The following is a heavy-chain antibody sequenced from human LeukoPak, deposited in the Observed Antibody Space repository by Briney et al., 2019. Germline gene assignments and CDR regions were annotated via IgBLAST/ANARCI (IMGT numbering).Heavy chain of an antibody. CDR1: GFTFSDYY. Sequence: GGSLRLSCAASGFTFSDYYMSWIRQAPGKGLEWVSYIRSSSSNTNYADSVKGRFTISRDNAKNSLYLQMNSLRAEDTAVYYCARSLQGFTDFDWMNAFDIWGQGTMVTVSS. CDR2: IRSSSSNT. J-gene: IGHJ3*02. V-gene: IGHV3-11*03. D-gene: IGHD3-9*01. CDR3: ARSLQGFTDFDWMNAFDI.